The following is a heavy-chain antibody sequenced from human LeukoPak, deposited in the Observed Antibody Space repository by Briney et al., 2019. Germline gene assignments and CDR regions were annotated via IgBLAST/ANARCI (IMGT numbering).Heavy chain of an antibody. CDR2: ISGSGGST. Sequence: GGSLRLSCAASGFTFSSYAMSWVRQAPGKGLEWVSAISGSGGSTYYADSVKGRFTISRDNARNTLYLQMNSLRPEDTAVYYCVRVGSVTGSFFDCWGQGTLVTVSS. V-gene: IGHV3-23*01. D-gene: IGHD6-19*01. CDR3: VRVGSVTGSFFDC. CDR1: GFTFSSYA. J-gene: IGHJ4*02.